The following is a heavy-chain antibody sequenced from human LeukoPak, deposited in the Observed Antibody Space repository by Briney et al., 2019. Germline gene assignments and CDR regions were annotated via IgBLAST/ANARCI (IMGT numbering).Heavy chain of an antibody. J-gene: IGHJ6*02. CDR3: ARDRYYDFWSGYLTPYYYYGMDV. V-gene: IGHV1-2*02. CDR1: GYTFTGYY. CDR2: INPNSGGT. D-gene: IGHD3-3*01. Sequence: ASVKVSCKASGYTFTGYYMHWVRQAPGQGLEWMGWINPNSGGTNYAQKFQGRVTMTRDTSISTAYMELSRLRSDDTAVYYCARDRYYDFWSGYLTPYYYYGMDVWGQGTTVTVSS.